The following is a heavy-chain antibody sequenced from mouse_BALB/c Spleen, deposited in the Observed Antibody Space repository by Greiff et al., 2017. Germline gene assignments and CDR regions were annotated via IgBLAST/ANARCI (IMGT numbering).Heavy chain of an antibody. V-gene: IGHV5-9-4*01. CDR1: GFTFSSYA. CDR2: ISSGGSYT. CDR3: ARELVYYAMDY. Sequence: EVQRVESGGGLVKPGGSLKLSCAASGFTFSSYAMSWVRQSPEKRLEWVAEISSGGSYTYYPDTVTGRFTISRDNAKNTLYLEMSSLRSEDTAMYYCARELVYYAMDYWGQGTSVTVSS. J-gene: IGHJ4*01. D-gene: IGHD4-1*01.